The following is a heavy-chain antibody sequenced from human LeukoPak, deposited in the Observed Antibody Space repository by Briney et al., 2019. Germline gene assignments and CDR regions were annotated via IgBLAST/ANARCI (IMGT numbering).Heavy chain of an antibody. Sequence: GGSLRLSCVVSGFTVSNNYMNWVRQAPGKGLEWLSIIYNSGTTYYADSVRGRFTISRDNSKSTIYLQMNSLRAEDTAVYYCARDSSHTYWGQGTLVTVSS. CDR1: GFTVSNNY. CDR3: ARDSSHTY. J-gene: IGHJ4*02. V-gene: IGHV3-66*01. D-gene: IGHD6-6*01. CDR2: IYNSGTT.